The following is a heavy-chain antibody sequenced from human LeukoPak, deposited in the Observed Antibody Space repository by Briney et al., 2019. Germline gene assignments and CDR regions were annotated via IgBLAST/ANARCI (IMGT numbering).Heavy chain of an antibody. D-gene: IGHD6-6*01. J-gene: IGHJ4*02. CDR1: VDSISSYY. CDR2: IYYSGST. Sequence: PSETLSLTCTVSVDSISSYYWSWIRQPPGKGLEWIGYIYYSGSTNYNPSLKSRVTISVDTSKNQFSLKLSSVTAADTAVYYCARVDPDSSSTLEVFDYWGQGAQVTVSS. CDR3: ARVDPDSSSTLEVFDY. V-gene: IGHV4-59*01.